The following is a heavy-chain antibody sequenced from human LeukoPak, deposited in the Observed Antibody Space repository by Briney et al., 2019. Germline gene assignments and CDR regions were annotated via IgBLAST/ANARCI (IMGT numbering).Heavy chain of an antibody. CDR3: ARQASAGLDY. Sequence: GGSLRLSCAASGFTFSSYAMSWVRQAPGKDLEWVSVVYSGGRTFYADSVKGRFTISRDSSKNTVYLQMNSLGVDDTAVYYCARQASAGLDYWGQGTLVTVSS. CDR1: GFTFSSYA. D-gene: IGHD6-13*01. V-gene: IGHV3-66*02. CDR2: VYSGGRT. J-gene: IGHJ4*02.